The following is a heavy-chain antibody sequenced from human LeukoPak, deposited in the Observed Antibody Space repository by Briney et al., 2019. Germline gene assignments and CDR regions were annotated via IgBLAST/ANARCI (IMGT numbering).Heavy chain of an antibody. D-gene: IGHD3-22*01. CDR1: GYIFSTYT. CDR2: VNTNTGNP. V-gene: IGHV7-4-1*02. Sequence: ASVKVSCKASGYIFSTYTMNWVRQAPGQGLEWMGWVNTNTGNPMYAQGFTGRFVFSLDTSVSTAYLQISSLKAEDTAVYYCARDMSHYDSSGSSYWGQGTLVTVSS. J-gene: IGHJ4*02. CDR3: ARDMSHYDSSGSSY.